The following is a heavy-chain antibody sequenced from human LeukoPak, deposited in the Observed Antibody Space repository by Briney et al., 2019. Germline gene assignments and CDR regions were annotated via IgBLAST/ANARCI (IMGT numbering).Heavy chain of an antibody. CDR3: ARQPRDGYNKKGDY. D-gene: IGHD5-24*01. CDR1: GGSISPYH. J-gene: IGHJ4*02. V-gene: IGHV4-59*08. CDR2: IYYSGST. Sequence: PSETLSLTCTVSGGSISPYHWSWIRQPPGKGLEWIGYIYYSGSTNYNPSLKSRVTISVDTSKNQFSLKLSSVTAADTAVYYCARQPRDGYNKKGDYWGQGTLVTVSS.